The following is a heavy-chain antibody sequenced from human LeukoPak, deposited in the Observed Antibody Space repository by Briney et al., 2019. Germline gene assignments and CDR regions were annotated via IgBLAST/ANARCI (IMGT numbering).Heavy chain of an antibody. CDR1: RFTFSSHW. J-gene: IGHJ6*02. D-gene: IGHD2-2*01. CDR3: ASSYCSTTSCYGGYVMDV. V-gene: IGHV3-7*01. Sequence: GGSLRLSCVDSRFTFSSHWMSWVRQAPGKGLEWVANIKQDGSDKYYVDSVKGRFTISRDNAKNSLYLQMNSLRAEDTAVYYCASSYCSTTSCYGGYVMDVWGQGTTVTVSS. CDR2: IKQDGSDK.